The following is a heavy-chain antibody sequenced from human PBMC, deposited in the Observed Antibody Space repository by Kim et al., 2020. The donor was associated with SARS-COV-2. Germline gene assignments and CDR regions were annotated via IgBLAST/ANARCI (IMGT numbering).Heavy chain of an antibody. J-gene: IGHJ6*01. Sequence: GGSLRLSCAASGFTFSSYGMHWVRQAPGKGLEWVAVISYDGSNKYYADSVKGRFTISRDNSKNTLYLQMNSLRAEDTAVYYCARWHYGSGSTRPGMDVWG. CDR1: GFTFSSYG. CDR2: ISYDGSNK. CDR3: ARWHYGSGSTRPGMDV. D-gene: IGHD3-10*01. V-gene: IGHV3-33*05.